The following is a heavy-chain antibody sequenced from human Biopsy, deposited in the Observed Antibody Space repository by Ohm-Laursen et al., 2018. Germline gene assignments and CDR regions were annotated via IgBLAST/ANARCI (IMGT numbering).Heavy chain of an antibody. Sequence: SLRLSCAASGFTFSSYWMSWVRQAPGKGLLWVSRIKRDGTTTDYAESVKGRFTISRDNAKNTLYLQMNSLRAEDTAVYYCARGGFFAYSTFDYWGQGALVTVSS. V-gene: IGHV3-74*01. D-gene: IGHD4-11*01. CDR3: ARGGFFAYSTFDY. CDR1: GFTFSSYW. CDR2: IKRDGTTT. J-gene: IGHJ4*02.